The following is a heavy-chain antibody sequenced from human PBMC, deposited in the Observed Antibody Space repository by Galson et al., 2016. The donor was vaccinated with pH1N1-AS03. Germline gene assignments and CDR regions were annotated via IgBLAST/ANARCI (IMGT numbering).Heavy chain of an antibody. V-gene: IGHV4-38-2*01. J-gene: IGHJ4*02. Sequence: LTCAVSGYSISSGYYWGWIRQPPGKGLEWIGSIYHSGSTYYNPSLMSRVTISVDTSKNRFSLKVTSVTAADTAVYYCARVGKYFDFWSGYPDFDYWGQGTLVTVSS. CDR1: GYSISSGYY. CDR3: ARVGKYFDFWSGYPDFDY. CDR2: IYHSGST. D-gene: IGHD3-3*01.